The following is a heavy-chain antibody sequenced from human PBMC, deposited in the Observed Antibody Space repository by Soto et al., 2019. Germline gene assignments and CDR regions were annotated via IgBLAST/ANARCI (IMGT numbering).Heavy chain of an antibody. D-gene: IGHD1-26*01. CDR3: AKHILDGTNYGMDV. V-gene: IGHV3-23*01. Sequence: GGSLRLSCAASGFTFSNAWMSWVRQAPGKGLEWVSAISGSGGSTYYADSVKGRFTISRDNSKNTLYLQMNSLRAEDTAVYYCAKHILDGTNYGMDVWGQGTTVTVSS. CDR2: ISGSGGST. J-gene: IGHJ6*02. CDR1: GFTFSNAW.